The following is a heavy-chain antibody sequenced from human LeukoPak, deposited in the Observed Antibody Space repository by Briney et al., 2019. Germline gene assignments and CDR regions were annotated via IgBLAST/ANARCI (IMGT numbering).Heavy chain of an antibody. D-gene: IGHD2-2*01. CDR3: ARAGEYCSSTSCNRYYYYGMDV. J-gene: IGHJ6*02. Sequence: PGGSLRLSCVASGFTFSSSSMNWVRQAPGKGLEWVSYISISSTTIYYADSVKGRFTISRDNAKNSLYLQMNSLRDEDTAVYYCARAGEYCSSTSCNRYYYYGMDVWGQGTTVTVSS. V-gene: IGHV3-48*02. CDR2: ISISSTTI. CDR1: GFTFSSSS.